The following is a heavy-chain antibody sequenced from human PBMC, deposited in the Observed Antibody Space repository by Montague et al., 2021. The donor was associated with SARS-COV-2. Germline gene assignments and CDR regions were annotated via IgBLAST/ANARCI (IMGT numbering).Heavy chain of an antibody. CDR2: IHHSRST. CDR1: GGCFSGDY. D-gene: IGHD3-22*01. V-gene: IGHV4-34*01. CDR3: ARATLGITMIVVVMTAIDYYFDY. Sequence: SETLSLTCASYGGCFSGDYWNWTRQTPRNERESIGEIHHSRSTNYNPSLKSRVTISVDTSKNQFSLKLSSVTAADTAVYYCARATLGITMIVVVMTAIDYYFDYWGQGNLVTVSS. J-gene: IGHJ4*02.